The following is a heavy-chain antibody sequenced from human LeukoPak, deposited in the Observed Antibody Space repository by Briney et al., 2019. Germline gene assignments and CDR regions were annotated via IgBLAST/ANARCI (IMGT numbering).Heavy chain of an antibody. CDR1: GFTFSAYT. D-gene: IGHD2-2*01. Sequence: PGGSLRLSCAASGFTFSAYTMNWVRQAPGKGLEWVSSISTSSVYIWYADSVKGRFTISRDNAKKSLHLQMNSLRVEDTAVYYCARSIVVLPAALGGDYWGQGNMVTVSS. CDR3: ARSIVVLPAALGGDY. CDR2: ISTSSVYI. J-gene: IGHJ4*02. V-gene: IGHV3-21*01.